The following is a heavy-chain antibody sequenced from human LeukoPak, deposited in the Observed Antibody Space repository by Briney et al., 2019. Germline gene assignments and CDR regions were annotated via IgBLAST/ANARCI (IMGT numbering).Heavy chain of an antibody. D-gene: IGHD5-24*01. CDR2: ISNGGSII. CDR3: ARDLNYNLDF. J-gene: IGHJ4*02. V-gene: IGHV3-48*03. CDR1: GFTFSSYE. Sequence: PGGSLRLSCAASGFTFSSYEMNWVRQAPGEGLEWVSYISNGGSIIYYADSVKGRFTITRGNAKNTLYLQMNSLRAEDTALYYCARDLNYNLDFWGQGTLVTVSS.